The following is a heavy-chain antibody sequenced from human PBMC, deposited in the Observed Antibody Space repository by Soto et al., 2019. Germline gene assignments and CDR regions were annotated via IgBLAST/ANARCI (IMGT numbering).Heavy chain of an antibody. CDR3: ERDMRQPGKSAMEV. CDR1: GGSISSGGYY. V-gene: IGHV4-31*03. CDR2: IYYSGST. D-gene: IGHD3-10*01. Sequence: TSETLSLTCTVSGGSISSGGYYWSWIREHPGKGLDWIGYIYYSGSTYYNPSLKSRVTISVDTSKNQFSLKLSSVTAADMAVYYCERDMRQPGKSAMEVWGQGTTVTVSS. J-gene: IGHJ6*02.